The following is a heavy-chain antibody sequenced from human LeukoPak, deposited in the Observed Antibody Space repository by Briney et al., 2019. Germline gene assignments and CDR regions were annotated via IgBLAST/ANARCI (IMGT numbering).Heavy chain of an antibody. V-gene: IGHV3-48*02. CDR3: ARGRTYGLGGDY. CDR2: ISSSGSTI. CDR1: GFTFSSYG. D-gene: IGHD3-10*01. Sequence: PGGSLRLSCAASGFTFSSYGMHWVRQAPGKGLERVSYISSSGSTIHYADSVKGRFTISRDSAKDSLYLQMNSLRDEDTAVYYCARGRTYGLGGDYWGQGTLVTVSS. J-gene: IGHJ4*02.